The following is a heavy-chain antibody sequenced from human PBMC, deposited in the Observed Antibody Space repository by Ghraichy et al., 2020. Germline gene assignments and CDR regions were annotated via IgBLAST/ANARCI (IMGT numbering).Heavy chain of an antibody. J-gene: IGHJ3*02. CDR1: GFTLSGYA. CDR3: AKEANDMGAGGAFDI. Sequence: GGSLRLSCAASGFTLSGYAMTWVRQPPEKGLEWVSTISIRGRETFYADSVKGRFTISRDTSKNTLFLQMNSLRVDDTAVYYCAKEANDMGAGGAFDIWGQGTMVTVSS. D-gene: IGHD3-16*01. CDR2: ISIRGRET. V-gene: IGHV3-23*01.